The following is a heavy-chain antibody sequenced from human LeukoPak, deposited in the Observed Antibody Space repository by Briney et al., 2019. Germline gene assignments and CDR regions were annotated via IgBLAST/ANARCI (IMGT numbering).Heavy chain of an antibody. CDR3: AKDSGRGD. J-gene: IGHJ4*02. CDR1: GFTVSSDS. Sequence: PGGSLRLSCTVSGFTVSSDSMSWVRQAPGKGLEWVSFIYSGGSTHYSDSVKGRFTISRDNSKNTLYLQMNSLRAEDTAVYYCAKDSGRGDWGQGTLVTVSS. V-gene: IGHV3-53*01. D-gene: IGHD1-26*01. CDR2: IYSGGST.